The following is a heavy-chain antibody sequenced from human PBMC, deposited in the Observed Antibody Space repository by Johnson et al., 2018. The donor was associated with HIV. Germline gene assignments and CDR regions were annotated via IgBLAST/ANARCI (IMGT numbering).Heavy chain of an antibody. CDR2: ISYDGSNK. Sequence: VQLVESGGGAVQPGRYLRLSCAASGFTFSSYGMHWVRQAPGKGLEWVAVISYDGSNKYYADSVKGRFTISRDNSKSTLYVQMNILSVEDTAVYYCAKSTQATILRESGPYGAFHIWGQGTMVTVSS. CDR1: GFTFSSYG. V-gene: IGHV3-30*18. J-gene: IGHJ3*02. D-gene: IGHD2-2*01. CDR3: AKSTQATILRESGPYGAFHI.